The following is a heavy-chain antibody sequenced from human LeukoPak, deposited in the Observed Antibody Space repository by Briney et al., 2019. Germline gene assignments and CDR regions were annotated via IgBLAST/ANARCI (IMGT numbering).Heavy chain of an antibody. CDR2: ISYDGSNK. D-gene: IGHD1-26*01. Sequence: GGSLRLSCAASGFTFSSYAMHWVRQAPGKGLEWVAVISYDGSNKYYADSVKGRFTISRDNSKNTLDLQMDSLRAEDTAVYYCARMSGSHIDYWGQGTLVTVSS. CDR3: ARMSGSHIDY. V-gene: IGHV3-30-3*01. CDR1: GFTFSSYA. J-gene: IGHJ4*02.